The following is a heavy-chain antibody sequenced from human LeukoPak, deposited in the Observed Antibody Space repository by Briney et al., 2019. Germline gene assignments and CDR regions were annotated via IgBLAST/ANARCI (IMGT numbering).Heavy chain of an antibody. J-gene: IGHJ6*03. D-gene: IGHD3-9*01. V-gene: IGHV1-69*06. CDR2: IIPIFGTA. CDR3: ARGPSLRYFDWLLPDYYYYYYMDV. Sequence: ASVKVSCKASGGTFSSYAISWVRQAPGQGLEWMGGIIPIFGTANYGQKFQGRVTITADKSTSTAYMELSSLRSEDTAVYYCARGPSLRYFDWLLPDYYYYYYMDVWGKGTTVTVSS. CDR1: GGTFSSYA.